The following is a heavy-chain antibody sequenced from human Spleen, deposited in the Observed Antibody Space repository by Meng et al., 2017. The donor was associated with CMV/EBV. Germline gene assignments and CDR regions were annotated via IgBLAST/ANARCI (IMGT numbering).Heavy chain of an antibody. J-gene: IGHJ4*02. D-gene: IGHD3-10*01. Sequence: QVLLLPAGPEVKKPGASGRVSCKASPYAFGTYGISWVRQAPGLGLEWMGWFVNYRDTYPAPKFQDRVTMTTDTHTNTVIMELRSLTSDDTAVYYCVKGTPGRSYCDYWGQGTLVTVSS. V-gene: IGHV1-18*01. CDR3: VKGTPGRSYCDY. CDR1: PYAFGTYG. CDR2: FVNYRDT.